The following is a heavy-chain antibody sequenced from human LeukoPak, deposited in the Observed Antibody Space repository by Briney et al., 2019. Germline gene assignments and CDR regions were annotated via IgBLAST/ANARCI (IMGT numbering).Heavy chain of an antibody. Sequence: SVKVSCKASGGTFSSFGLSWVRQAPGQGLEWMGGIIPSFGTANSAQKFQGRVTITADESTNTAYMEFTSLRSEDTAVYYCARELGCSTSSCFSPPGGWFDSWGQGTLVTVSS. V-gene: IGHV1-69*13. CDR3: ARELGCSTSSCFSPPGGWFDS. J-gene: IGHJ5*01. CDR1: GGTFSSFG. CDR2: IIPSFGTA. D-gene: IGHD2-2*01.